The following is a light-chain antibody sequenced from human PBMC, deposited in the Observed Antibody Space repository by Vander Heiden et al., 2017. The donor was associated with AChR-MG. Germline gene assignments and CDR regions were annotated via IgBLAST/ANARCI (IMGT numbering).Light chain of an antibody. V-gene: IGKV3D-20*01. CDR3: QQDGTTPKT. J-gene: IGKJ1*01. Sequence: DIVLTQSPATLSLSPGERATLSCGASQSVSRNYLAWYQQKPGLAPRLVMYDVSSRATGIPDRFSGSGSGTDFTLTITRLEPEDFAVYYCQQDGTTPKTFGQGTKVEIK. CDR2: DVS. CDR1: QSVSRNY.